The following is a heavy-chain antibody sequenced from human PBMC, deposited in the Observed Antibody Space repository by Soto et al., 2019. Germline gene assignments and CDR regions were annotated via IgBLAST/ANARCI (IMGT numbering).Heavy chain of an antibody. V-gene: IGHV4-31*03. D-gene: IGHD6-19*01. J-gene: IGHJ4*02. CDR2: IYYSGST. Sequence: SETLSLTCTVSGGSISSGGYYWSWIRQHPGKGLEWIGYIYYSGSTYYNPSLKSRVTISVDTSKNQFSLKLSSVTAADTAVYYCPRGPGSGWYDYWGQGTLVTVSS. CDR3: PRGPGSGWYDY. CDR1: GGSISSGGYY.